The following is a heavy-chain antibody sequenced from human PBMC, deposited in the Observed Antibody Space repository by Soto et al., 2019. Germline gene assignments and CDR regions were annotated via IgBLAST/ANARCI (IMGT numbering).Heavy chain of an antibody. V-gene: IGHV4-34*01. CDR3: ARGRIAVAGTINYGMDV. Sequence: SETLSLTCAVYGGSFSGYYWSWIRQPPGKGLEWIGEINHSGSTNYNPSLKSRVTISVDTSKNQFSLKLSSVTAADTAVYYCARGRIAVAGTINYGMDVWGQGTTVTVSS. CDR2: INHSGST. D-gene: IGHD6-19*01. J-gene: IGHJ6*02. CDR1: GGSFSGYY.